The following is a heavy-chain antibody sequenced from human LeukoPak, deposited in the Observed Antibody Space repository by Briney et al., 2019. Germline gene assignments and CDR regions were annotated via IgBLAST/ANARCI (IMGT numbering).Heavy chain of an antibody. D-gene: IGHD5-12*01. CDR3: ARDSGYDYGEFPGDY. Sequence: TGGSLRLSCAASGFTFSNAWMSWVRQAPGKGLEWVANIKQDESEKYYVDSVKGRFTISRDNAKNSLYLQMNSLRAEDTAVYYCARDSGYDYGEFPGDYWGQGTLVTVSS. V-gene: IGHV3-7*01. CDR1: GFTFSNAW. CDR2: IKQDESEK. J-gene: IGHJ4*02.